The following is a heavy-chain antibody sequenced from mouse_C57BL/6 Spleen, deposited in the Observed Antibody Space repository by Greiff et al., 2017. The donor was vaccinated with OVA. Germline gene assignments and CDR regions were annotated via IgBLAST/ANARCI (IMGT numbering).Heavy chain of an antibody. CDR2: IYPGDGDT. CDR1: GYAFSSYW. CDR3: ARDYYGSSHHIDY. J-gene: IGHJ2*01. V-gene: IGHV1-80*01. D-gene: IGHD1-1*01. Sequence: QVQLQQSGAELVKPGASVKISCKASGYAFSSYWMNWVKQRPGKGLEWIGQIYPGDGDTNYNGKFKGKATLTADKSSSTAYMQLSSVTSEDSAVYFCARDYYGSSHHIDYWGQGTALTVSS.